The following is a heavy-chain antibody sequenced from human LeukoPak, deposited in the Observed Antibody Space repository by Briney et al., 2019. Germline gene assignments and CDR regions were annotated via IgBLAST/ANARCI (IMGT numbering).Heavy chain of an antibody. CDR3: AELGITMIGGV. Sequence: GGSLRLSCAASGFTFSNYEMNWVRQAPGKGLEWVSKISSGRTTYYADSVKGRFTISRDNAKKSLYLQMNSLRAEDTAVYYCAELGITMIGGVWGKGTTVTISS. CDR2: ISSGRTT. CDR1: GFTFSNYE. D-gene: IGHD3-10*02. J-gene: IGHJ6*04. V-gene: IGHV3-48*03.